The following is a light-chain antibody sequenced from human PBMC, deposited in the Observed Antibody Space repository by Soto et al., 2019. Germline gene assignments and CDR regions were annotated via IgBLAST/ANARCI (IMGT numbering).Light chain of an antibody. Sequence: DIQITQSPSTLSASVGDRVTITCRASQSISSWLDWYHQKPGKAPKLLIYDASSLQSGVPSRFSGSGSGTEFTLTIISLQPDDFATYYCQQYNSYPYTFGQGTKVEIK. CDR2: DAS. J-gene: IGKJ2*01. CDR3: QQYNSYPYT. CDR1: QSISSW. V-gene: IGKV1-5*01.